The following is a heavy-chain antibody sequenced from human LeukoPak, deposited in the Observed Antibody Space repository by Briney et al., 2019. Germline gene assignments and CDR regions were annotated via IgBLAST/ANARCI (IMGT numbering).Heavy chain of an antibody. Sequence: GGSLRLSCAVSGFTFSSFAMSWVRQPPGKGLEWLSVISDSGGTTFYADSVKGRFTISRDNSKNTLYLQMNSLRAEDTAVYYCAKNRDVVVVPAAINWFDPWGQGTLVTVSS. V-gene: IGHV3-23*01. CDR1: GFTFSSFA. CDR2: ISDSGGTT. CDR3: AKNRDVVVVPAAINWFDP. D-gene: IGHD2-2*02. J-gene: IGHJ5*02.